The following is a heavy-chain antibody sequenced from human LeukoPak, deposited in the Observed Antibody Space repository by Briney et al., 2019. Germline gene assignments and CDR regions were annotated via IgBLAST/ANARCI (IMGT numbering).Heavy chain of an antibody. V-gene: IGHV1-8*03. CDR1: GYTFTSYD. J-gene: IGHJ4*02. D-gene: IGHD2-2*02. CDR3: ARFRYCISTSTYTGGRKRNDY. Sequence: ASVKVSCKASGYTFTSYDINWVRQATGQGLEWMGWMNPNRGNTNYAQKFQGRVTITRNNSISTAYMELSSLRTEDTAVYYWARFRYCISTSTYTGGRKRNDYSGEGTLVTASS. CDR2: MNPNRGNT.